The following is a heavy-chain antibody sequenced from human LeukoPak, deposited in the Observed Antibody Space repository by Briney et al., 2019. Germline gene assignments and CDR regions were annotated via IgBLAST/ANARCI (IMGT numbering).Heavy chain of an antibody. Sequence: PSETLSLTCTVSGGSISSGDYYWSWIRQPPGKGLEWIGYIYYSGSTYYNPSLKSRVTISVDTSKNQFSLKLSSVTAADTAVYYCARGKRGYYDSSGYRYYYYYYMDVWGKGTTVTVSS. V-gene: IGHV4-30-4*08. D-gene: IGHD3-22*01. CDR2: IYYSGST. J-gene: IGHJ6*03. CDR3: ARGKRGYYDSSGYRYYYYYYMDV. CDR1: GGSISSGDYY.